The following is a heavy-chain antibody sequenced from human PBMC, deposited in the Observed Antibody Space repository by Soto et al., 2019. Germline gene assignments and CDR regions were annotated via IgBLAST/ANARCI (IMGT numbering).Heavy chain of an antibody. J-gene: IGHJ4*02. V-gene: IGHV3-30*18. Sequence: GGSLRLSCAASGFTFSSYGMHWVRQAPGKGLEWVAVISYDGSNKYYADSVKGRFTISRDNSKNTLYLQMNSLRAEDTAVYYCAKGGIAAAGTYALDYWGQGTLVTVSS. CDR3: AKGGIAAAGTYALDY. D-gene: IGHD6-13*01. CDR2: ISYDGSNK. CDR1: GFTFSSYG.